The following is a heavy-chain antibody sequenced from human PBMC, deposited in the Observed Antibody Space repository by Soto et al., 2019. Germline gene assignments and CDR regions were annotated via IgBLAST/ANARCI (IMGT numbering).Heavy chain of an antibody. J-gene: IGHJ4*02. D-gene: IGHD3-3*01. V-gene: IGHV4-34*01. CDR1: GGSFSGYY. CDR3: ARGAGRSDYDFWSGYYSVSTIDY. Sequence: PSETLSLTCAVYGGSFSGYYWSWIRQPPGKGLEWNGEINHSGSTNYNPSLKSRVTISVDTSKNQFSLKLSSVTAADTAVYYCARGAGRSDYDFWSGYYSVSTIDYWGQGTLVTVS. CDR2: INHSGST.